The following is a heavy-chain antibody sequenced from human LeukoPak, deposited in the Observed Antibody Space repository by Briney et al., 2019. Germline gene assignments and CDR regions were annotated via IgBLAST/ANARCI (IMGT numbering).Heavy chain of an antibody. CDR3: AAGPEAVDS. V-gene: IGHV3-48*01. Sequence: PGGSLRLSCAATGFTFSSYSKNWVRQAPGKGLEWVSYISSSSSTTYYADSVKGRFTISRDNAKNSLYLQMNSLRAEDTAVYYCAAGPEAVDSWGQGTLVTVSS. D-gene: IGHD3-10*01. J-gene: IGHJ4*02. CDR2: ISSSSSTT. CDR1: GFTFSSYS.